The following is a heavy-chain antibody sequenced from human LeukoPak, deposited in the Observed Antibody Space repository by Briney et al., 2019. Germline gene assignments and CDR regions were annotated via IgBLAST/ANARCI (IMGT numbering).Heavy chain of an antibody. V-gene: IGHV4-30-4*08. CDR2: IYYSGST. J-gene: IGHJ4*02. CDR3: ARERAYCGGDCYSSTPIDY. D-gene: IGHD2-21*01. CDR1: GGSISSGDYY. Sequence: PSQTLSLTCTVSGGSISSGDYYWSWIRQPPGKGLEWIGYIYYSGSTYYNPSRKSRVTISVHTSKNQFSLKLSSVTAADTAVYYCARERAYCGGDCYSSTPIDYWGQGTLVTVSS.